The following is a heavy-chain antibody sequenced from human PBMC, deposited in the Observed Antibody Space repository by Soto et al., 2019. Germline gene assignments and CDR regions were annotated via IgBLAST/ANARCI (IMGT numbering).Heavy chain of an antibody. Sequence: QVQLQESGPGLVKPSQTLSLTCTVSGGSISSGGYYWSWIRQHPGKGLEWIGYISYSGSTYYNPSLKRRVTISVDTSKDQFSLKLSSVTAAATAVYYCAREGAGPKGSSSWPDDAFDIWGQGTMVTVSS. D-gene: IGHD6-13*01. V-gene: IGHV4-31*03. CDR1: GGSISSGGYY. CDR3: AREGAGPKGSSSWPDDAFDI. CDR2: ISYSGST. J-gene: IGHJ3*02.